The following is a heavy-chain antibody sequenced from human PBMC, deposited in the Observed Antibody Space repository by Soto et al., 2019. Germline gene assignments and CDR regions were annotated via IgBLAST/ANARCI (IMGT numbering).Heavy chain of an antibody. D-gene: IGHD6-19*01. CDR3: ARPREAGKNYYGVDV. CDR1: GGSISSYY. J-gene: IGHJ6*01. Sequence: SETLSLTCTVSGGSISSYYWSWIRQPPGKGLEWIGYIYYSGSTNHNPSLKSRVTMSVDTSKNQFSLKLSSVTAADTAMYYCARPREAGKNYYGVDVWGQGTTVT. V-gene: IGHV4-59*08. CDR2: IYYSGST.